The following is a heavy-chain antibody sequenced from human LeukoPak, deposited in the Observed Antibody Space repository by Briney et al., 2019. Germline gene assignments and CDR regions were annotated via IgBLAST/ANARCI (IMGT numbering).Heavy chain of an antibody. Sequence: GESLKISCKGSGYSFTSYWIGWVRQMPGKGLEWMGIIYPGDSDTRYSPSFQGQVTISADKSISTAYLQWSSLKASDTAMYYCASALYCSSTSCYMVFDYWGQGTLVTVSS. CDR1: GYSFTSYW. V-gene: IGHV5-51*01. D-gene: IGHD2-2*02. CDR3: ASALYCSSTSCYMVFDY. CDR2: IYPGDSDT. J-gene: IGHJ4*02.